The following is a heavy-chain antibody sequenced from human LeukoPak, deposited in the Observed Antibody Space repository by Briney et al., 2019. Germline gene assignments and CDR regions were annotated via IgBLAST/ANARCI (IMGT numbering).Heavy chain of an antibody. V-gene: IGHV4-39*01. Sequence: SETLSLTCTVSGGSLSSSSYYWGWIRQPPGKGLEWLGSIYYSGGTYYNPPLKSRVTISVDTSKNKFSLKLSSVTAADTAVYYCATQTYSSSWTVWFDPWGQGTLGTVSS. CDR2: IYYSGGT. J-gene: IGHJ5*02. D-gene: IGHD6-13*01. CDR3: ATQTYSSSWTVWFDP. CDR1: GGSLSSSSYY.